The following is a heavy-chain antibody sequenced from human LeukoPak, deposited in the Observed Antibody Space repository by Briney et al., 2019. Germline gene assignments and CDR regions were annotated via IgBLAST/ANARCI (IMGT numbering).Heavy chain of an antibody. CDR3: ARVGYCSGGSCYRYYFDY. J-gene: IGHJ4*02. CDR2: ISAYNGNT. V-gene: IGHV1-18*01. D-gene: IGHD2-15*01. CDR1: AYTFTSYG. Sequence: ASVKVSCKASAYTFTSYGISWVRQAPGQGLEWMGWISAYNGNTNYAQKFQGRVTMTTDTSTSTAYMELRSLTSDDTAVYYCARVGYCSGGSCYRYYFDYWGQGTLVTVSS.